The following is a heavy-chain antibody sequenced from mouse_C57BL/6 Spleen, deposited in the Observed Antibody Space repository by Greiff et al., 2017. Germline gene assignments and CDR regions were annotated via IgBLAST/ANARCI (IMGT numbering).Heavy chain of an antibody. CDR3: TRQLWAMGY. CDR2: IWSGGST. Sequence: VKLQQSGPGLVQPSQSLSITCTVSGFSLTSDGVHWVRQSPGKGLEWLGVIWSGGSTDYNAAFISRLSISKDNSKSQVFFKRNSLQANDTAIYYSTRQLWAMGYWGQGPSVTVST. CDR1: GFSLTSDG. V-gene: IGHV2-2*02. D-gene: IGHD3-1*01. J-gene: IGHJ4*01.